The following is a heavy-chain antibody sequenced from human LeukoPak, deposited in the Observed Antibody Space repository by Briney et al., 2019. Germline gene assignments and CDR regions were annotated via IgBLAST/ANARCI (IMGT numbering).Heavy chain of an antibody. V-gene: IGHV3-21*01. J-gene: IGHJ4*02. CDR1: GFTSSSYG. CDR3: ARGADELRYFDWLLRN. D-gene: IGHD3-9*01. CDR2: ISSSSSYI. Sequence: GGSLRLSCAASGFTSSSYGMNWVRQAPGKGLEWVSFISSSSSYIYYADSVKGRFTISRDNAKNSLYLQMNSLRAEDTAVYYCARGADELRYFDWLLRNWGQGTLVTVSS.